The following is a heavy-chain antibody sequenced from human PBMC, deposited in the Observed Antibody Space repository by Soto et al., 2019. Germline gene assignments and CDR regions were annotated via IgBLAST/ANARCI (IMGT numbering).Heavy chain of an antibody. Sequence: EVQLVESGGDLVQPGGSLRLSCAASGFIFSDYTMTWVRQAPGTGLEFVSHISSSGGAIFYAESVKGRFTVSRDNAKNSLYLQMNSLRDEDTAVYFCARDHGGSTWFVGVYYFFGMDVWGQGTAVTVSS. CDR1: GFIFSDYT. CDR2: ISSSGGAI. CDR3: ARDHGGSTWFVGVYYFFGMDV. D-gene: IGHD6-13*01. J-gene: IGHJ6*02. V-gene: IGHV3-48*02.